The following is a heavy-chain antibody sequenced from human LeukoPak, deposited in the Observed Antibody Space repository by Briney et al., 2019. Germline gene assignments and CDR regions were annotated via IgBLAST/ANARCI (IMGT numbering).Heavy chain of an antibody. D-gene: IGHD3-22*01. CDR1: GGSISSSSYY. J-gene: IGHJ3*02. CDR2: INHSGST. V-gene: IGHV4-39*07. Sequence: PSETLSLTCTVSGGSISSSSYYWGWIRQPPGKGLEWIGEINHSGSTNYNPSLKSRVTISVDTSKNQFSLKLSSVTAADTAVYYCARPPHYYDSSGYYAFDIWGQGTMVTVSS. CDR3: ARPPHYYDSSGYYAFDI.